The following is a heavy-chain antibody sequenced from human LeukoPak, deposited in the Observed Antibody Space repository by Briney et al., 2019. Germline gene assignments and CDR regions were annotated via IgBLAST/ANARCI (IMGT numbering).Heavy chain of an antibody. CDR2: IIPILGIA. V-gene: IGHV1-69*04. CDR1: GGTFSSYA. D-gene: IGHD1-1*01. J-gene: IGHJ4*02. CDR3: ASTTTGTDFDY. Sequence: SVKVSCKASGGTFSSYAISWVRQAPGQGLEWMGRIIPILGIANYAQKFQGRVTITADKSTSTAYMELSSLRSEDTAVYYCASTTTGTDFDYWGQGTLVTVSS.